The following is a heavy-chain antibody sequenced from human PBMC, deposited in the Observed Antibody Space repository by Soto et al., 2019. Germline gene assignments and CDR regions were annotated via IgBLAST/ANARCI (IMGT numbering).Heavy chain of an antibody. CDR1: GYTFTSYG. CDR2: ISAYNGNT. CDR3: ARGREVDTAMVRGVFAFDS. Sequence: ASVKVSCKASGYTFTSYGISWVRQAPGQGLEWMGWISAYNGNTNYAQKLQGRVTMTTDTSTSTAYMELRSLRSDDTAVYYCARGREVDTAMVRGVFAFDSWGQGTMVTV. V-gene: IGHV1-18*01. D-gene: IGHD5-18*01. J-gene: IGHJ3*02.